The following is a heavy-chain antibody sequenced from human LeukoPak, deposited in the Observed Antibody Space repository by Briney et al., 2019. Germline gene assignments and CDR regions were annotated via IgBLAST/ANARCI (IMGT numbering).Heavy chain of an antibody. CDR1: GGSISSYY. CDR2: IYYSGST. V-gene: IGHV4-59*01. Sequence: PETLSLTCPVSGGSISSYYWSWNRQPPGKGLEWIGYIYYSGSTNYNTSLKSRVTISVDTSKNQFSLKLSSVSAADTAVYYCARAPASALWFGEFTVGFDPWGQGTLVTVSS. J-gene: IGHJ5*02. CDR3: ARAPASALWFGEFTVGFDP. D-gene: IGHD3-10*01.